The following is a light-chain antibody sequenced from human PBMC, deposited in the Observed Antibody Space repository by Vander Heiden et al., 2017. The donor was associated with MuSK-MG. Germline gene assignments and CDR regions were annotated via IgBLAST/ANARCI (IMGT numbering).Light chain of an antibody. Sequence: DIQMTKSPSSLSASVGDRVTITCRTSHNISRFLNWFQQKPGKAPSLLIYAASSLQSGVPLRFSGSGSGTDFTLTISSLRPEDFATYYCQQSYSTPPWTFGQGTKVDMK. CDR3: QQSYSTPPWT. CDR1: HNISRF. J-gene: IGKJ1*01. V-gene: IGKV1-39*01. CDR2: AAS.